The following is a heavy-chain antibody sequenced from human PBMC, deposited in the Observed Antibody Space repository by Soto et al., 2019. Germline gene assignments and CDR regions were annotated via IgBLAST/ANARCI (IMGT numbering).Heavy chain of an antibody. V-gene: IGHV3-23*01. CDR3: ARDPSTGHADL. Sequence: LRLSCTALTGYAMSWVRRGPGRGLEWISTISPTGNTHYADSVEGRFTISRDDSKNTFYLQMNNLRADDTGVYYCARDPSTGHADLWGQGTLVTVSS. J-gene: IGHJ5*02. CDR2: ISPTGNT. D-gene: IGHD3-9*01. CDR1: TGYA.